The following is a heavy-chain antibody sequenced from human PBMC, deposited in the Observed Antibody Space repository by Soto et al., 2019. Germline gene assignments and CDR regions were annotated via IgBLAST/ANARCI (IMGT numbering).Heavy chain of an antibody. Sequence: QVQLQQSGPGLVKPSQTLSLTCAISGDSVSSNSAAWNWIRQSPSRGLEWLGRTYYRSKWYNDYVVSVKSRITINPDTSKNQFSLQLNSVTPEDTAVYYCARDLPYYDYIWDNWFDPWGQGTLVTVSS. CDR2: TYYRSKWYN. D-gene: IGHD3-16*01. V-gene: IGHV6-1*01. J-gene: IGHJ5*02. CDR3: ARDLPYYDYIWDNWFDP. CDR1: GDSVSSNSAA.